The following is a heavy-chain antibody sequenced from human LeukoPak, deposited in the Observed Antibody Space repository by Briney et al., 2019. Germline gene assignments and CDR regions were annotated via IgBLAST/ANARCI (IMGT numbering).Heavy chain of an antibody. J-gene: IGHJ5*02. D-gene: IGHD3-10*01. Sequence: GGSLRLSCTASGFTFGDYTMSWFRQPPGKGLEWVGFIRSKASGGTTDYAASVRGRFTISRGDSKSIAYLQLNSLKTEDTAVYYCARGGYLYGAWGQGSLVTVSS. CDR2: IRSKASGGTT. CDR3: ARGGYLYGA. V-gene: IGHV3-49*03. CDR1: GFTFGDYT.